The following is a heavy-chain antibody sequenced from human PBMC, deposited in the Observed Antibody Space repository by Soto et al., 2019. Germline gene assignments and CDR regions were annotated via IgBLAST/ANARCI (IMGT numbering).Heavy chain of an antibody. CDR1: GFTFSGSA. CDR3: IILDNGVKSPMGY. D-gene: IGHD2-8*01. V-gene: IGHV3-73*02. Sequence: EVQLVESGGDLVQPGGSLKLSCAASGFTFSGSAMHWVRQASGKGLEWVGRIRSKINSYATAYAASVSGRFTISRDDSTNTAYLQMANLRTDDTARYYCIILDNGVKSPMGYWGQGTLVTVSS. J-gene: IGHJ4*02. CDR2: IRSKINSYAT.